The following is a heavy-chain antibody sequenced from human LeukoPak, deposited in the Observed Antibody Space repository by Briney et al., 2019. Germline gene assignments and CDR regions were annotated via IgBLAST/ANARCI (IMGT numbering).Heavy chain of an antibody. CDR1: GFTFSSYA. CDR2: ISGSGGST. J-gene: IGHJ3*02. Sequence: GGSLRLSCAASGFTFSSYAMSWVRQAPGKGLEWVSAISGSGGSTYYADSVKGRFTISRDNSKNTLYLQMNSLRAEDTAVYYCAKDLDYYGSSGYYYDAFDIWGQGTMVTVSS. CDR3: AKDLDYYGSSGYYYDAFDI. V-gene: IGHV3-23*01. D-gene: IGHD3-22*01.